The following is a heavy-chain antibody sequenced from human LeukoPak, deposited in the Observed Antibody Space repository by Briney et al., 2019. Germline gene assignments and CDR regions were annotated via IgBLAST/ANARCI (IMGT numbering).Heavy chain of an antibody. CDR2: TYYRSKWYS. V-gene: IGHV6-1*01. D-gene: IGHD6-19*01. CDR3: ARGAVAHFDY. J-gene: IGHJ4*02. CDR1: GDSVSSNSAA. Sequence: SQTLSLTCAISGDSVSSNSAAWNWLRQSPSRGLEWLGRTYYRSKWYSDYAVSVKSLITINPDTSKNQFSLQLNSVTPEDTALYYCARGAVAHFDYWGQGTLVTVSS.